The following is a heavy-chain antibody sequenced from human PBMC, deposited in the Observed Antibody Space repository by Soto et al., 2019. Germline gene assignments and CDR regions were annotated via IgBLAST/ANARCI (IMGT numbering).Heavy chain of an antibody. CDR3: TRDAKYYDILTGYFVNDY. CDR2: ISTDNGNT. J-gene: IGHJ4*02. D-gene: IGHD3-9*01. V-gene: IGHV1-18*01. Sequence: QVQLVQSGAEVKKPGASVKVSCKASGYTFSNFGISWVRQAPGQGLEWLGWISTDNGNTKFAQKFQGRVTMTAETAATTAYMELRSLRSDDTAVYFCTRDAKYYDILTGYFVNDYWGQGTLVTVSS. CDR1: GYTFSNFG.